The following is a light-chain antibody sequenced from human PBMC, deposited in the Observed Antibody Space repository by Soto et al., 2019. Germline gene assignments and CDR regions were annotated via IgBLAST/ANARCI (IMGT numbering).Light chain of an antibody. J-gene: IGKJ4*01. CDR2: DAS. Sequence: EIVLTQSRDTLCLSRGESAPLSCLASQSVSTYLAWYQQKPGQAPRLLIYDASNRATGIPARFSGSGSGTDFTLKISRVEAEDFGVYYCIQTLQTPLTFGGGTKVDIK. CDR1: QSVSTY. V-gene: IGKV3-11*01. CDR3: IQTLQTPLT.